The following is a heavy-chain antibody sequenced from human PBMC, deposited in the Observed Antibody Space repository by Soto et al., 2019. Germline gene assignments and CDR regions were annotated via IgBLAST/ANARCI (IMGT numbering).Heavy chain of an antibody. CDR2: IYYSGST. Sequence: QVQLQESGPGLVKPSETLSLTCTVSGGSISSYYWSWIRQPPGKGLEWIGYIYYSGSTNYNPSLKSRVTISVDTSKNQFSLKLSSVTAADTAVYYCAREPVVAAADYYYGMDVWGQGTTVTVSS. J-gene: IGHJ6*02. D-gene: IGHD2-2*01. CDR1: GGSISSYY. V-gene: IGHV4-59*01. CDR3: AREPVVAAADYYYGMDV.